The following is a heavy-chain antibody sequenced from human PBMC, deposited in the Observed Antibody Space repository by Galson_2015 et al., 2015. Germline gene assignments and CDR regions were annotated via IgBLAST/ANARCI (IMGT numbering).Heavy chain of an antibody. CDR1: GGSISSYY. D-gene: IGHD6-13*01. CDR3: ARGKVAAAGTGSHWFDP. J-gene: IGHJ5*02. Sequence: LSLTCTVSGGSISSYYWSWIRQPPGKGLEWIGYIYYSGSTNYNPSLKSRVTISVDTSKNQFSLKLSSVTAADTAVYYCARGKVAAAGTGSHWFDPWGQGTLVTVSS. V-gene: IGHV4-59*01. CDR2: IYYSGST.